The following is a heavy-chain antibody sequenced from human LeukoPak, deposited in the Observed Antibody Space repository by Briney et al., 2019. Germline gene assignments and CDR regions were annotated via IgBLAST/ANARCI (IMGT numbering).Heavy chain of an antibody. V-gene: IGHV4-59*12. CDR2: IYYSGST. Sequence: PSETLSLTCTVSGGSISSYYWSWIRQPPGKGLEWIGYIYYSGSTYYNPSLKSRVTISVDTSKNQFSLKLSSVTAADTAVYYCARGHTIAVAGSPFDYWGQGTLVTVSS. J-gene: IGHJ4*02. CDR1: GGSISSYY. CDR3: ARGHTIAVAGSPFDY. D-gene: IGHD6-19*01.